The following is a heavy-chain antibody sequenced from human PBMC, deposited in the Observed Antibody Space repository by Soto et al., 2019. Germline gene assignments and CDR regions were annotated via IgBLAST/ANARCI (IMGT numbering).Heavy chain of an antibody. D-gene: IGHD6-19*01. J-gene: IGHJ4*02. CDR3: ARDEGVASGN. V-gene: IGHV1-3*04. CDR1: GYTFSSYA. CDR2: ISSGNDDT. Sequence: ASVKVSCKASGYTFSSYAMHWARQAPGQRLEWMGWISSGNDDTKYSQKFQDRVTITRDTSASTAYMELSSLTFEDTAVYYCARDEGVASGNWGQGTLVPVSS.